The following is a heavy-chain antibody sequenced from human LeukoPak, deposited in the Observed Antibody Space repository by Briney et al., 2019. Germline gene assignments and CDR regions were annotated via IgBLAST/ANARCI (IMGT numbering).Heavy chain of an antibody. CDR1: GYSISSGYY. Sequence: SETLSLTCTVSGYSISSGYYWGWIRQPPGKGLEWIGSIYHSGSTYYNPSLKSRVTISVDTSKNQFSLKLGSVTAADTAVYYCASFYSSGWYDDYWGQGTLVTISS. V-gene: IGHV4-38-2*02. D-gene: IGHD6-19*01. CDR2: IYHSGST. J-gene: IGHJ4*02. CDR3: ASFYSSGWYDDY.